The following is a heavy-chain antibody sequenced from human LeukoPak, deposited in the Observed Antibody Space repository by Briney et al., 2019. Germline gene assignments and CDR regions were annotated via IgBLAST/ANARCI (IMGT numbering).Heavy chain of an antibody. Sequence: GGSLRLSCAASGFTVSSNYMSWVRQAPGKGLEWVSVIYSGGSTYYADSVKGRFTISRDNSKNTLYLQMNSLRAEDTAVYYCAGTWIQLPHYFDYWGQGTLVTVSS. CDR2: IYSGGST. D-gene: IGHD5-18*01. J-gene: IGHJ4*02. V-gene: IGHV3-66*01. CDR1: GFTVSSNY. CDR3: AGTWIQLPHYFDY.